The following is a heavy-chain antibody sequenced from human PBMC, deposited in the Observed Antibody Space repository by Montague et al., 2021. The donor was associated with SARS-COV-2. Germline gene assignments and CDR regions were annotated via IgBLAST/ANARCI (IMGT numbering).Heavy chain of an antibody. J-gene: IGHJ4*02. CDR3: ARHYSATLPAVY. V-gene: IGHV4-59*08. Sequence: SETLSLTCTVSGGSISSFYWSWFRQPSGKGLEWIGYISDSESTNYNPSLTSRVTMSVDTSKNQFSLKVNSVTAADTAVYYCARHYSATLPAVYWGQGTLVTVSS. D-gene: IGHD2-15*01. CDR2: ISDSEST. CDR1: GGSISSFY.